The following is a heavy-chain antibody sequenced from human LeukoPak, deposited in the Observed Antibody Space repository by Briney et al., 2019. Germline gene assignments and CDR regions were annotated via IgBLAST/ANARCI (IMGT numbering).Heavy chain of an antibody. D-gene: IGHD2-21*02. J-gene: IGHJ3*02. Sequence: GGSLRLSCAASGFTFSSYGMSWVRQAPGKGLEWVSYISSSSSTIYYADSVKGRFTISRDNAKNSLYLQMNSLRAEDTAVYYCARDQECGGDCYSIGAFDIWGQGTMVTVSS. V-gene: IGHV3-48*01. CDR3: ARDQECGGDCYSIGAFDI. CDR1: GFTFSSYG. CDR2: ISSSSSTI.